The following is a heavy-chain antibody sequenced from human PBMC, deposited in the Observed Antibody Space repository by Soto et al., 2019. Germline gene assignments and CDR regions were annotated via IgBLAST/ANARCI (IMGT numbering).Heavy chain of an antibody. CDR1: GFPFTSFF. V-gene: IGHV1-46*01. CDR3: VRAPNFFDI. Sequence: HVQLVQSGAEVKRPGASVKVSCKASGFPFTSFFIHWVRQAPGQGLEWMGVINPSRGSANYAQKFQGRLTLTMDTSSSTVYMDLSSLKSEDTALYYSVRAPNFFDIGGQGTLVTVSS. J-gene: IGHJ4*02. CDR2: INPSRGSA.